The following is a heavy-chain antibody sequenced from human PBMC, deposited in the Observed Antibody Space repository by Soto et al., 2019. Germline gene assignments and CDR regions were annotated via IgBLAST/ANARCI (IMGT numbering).Heavy chain of an antibody. J-gene: IGHJ4*02. CDR3: AHLVVAGLTYYFDY. D-gene: IGHD3-9*01. V-gene: IGHV2-5*02. CDR1: GFSLSTSAVG. Sequence: QITLKESGPPLVKPTQTLTLTCTFSGFSLSTSAVGVGWIRQPPGKALEWLAFIYWDDEKRYSPSLKTSLTIPKDPPKTPVVLAMTNIDPVYTATYYCAHLVVAGLTYYFDYWGQGTLVTLSS. CDR2: IYWDDEK.